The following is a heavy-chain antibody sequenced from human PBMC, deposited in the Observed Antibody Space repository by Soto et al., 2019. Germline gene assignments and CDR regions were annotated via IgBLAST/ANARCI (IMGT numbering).Heavy chain of an antibody. CDR2: INPSGDST. J-gene: IGHJ4*02. V-gene: IGHV1-46*03. Sequence: QVQLVQSGAEVKRPGASVRVSCKASGYNFPRNYIHWGRQAPGQGLEWLGVINPSGDSTNFARNLQGRGTLTTDTSTSTAYMELRSLGWEDPAIYFCGRSIGIAVDSGGLGANYFDSWGQGTLVTVSP. CDR3: GRSIGIAVDSGGLGANYFDS. D-gene: IGHD3-16*01. CDR1: GYNFPRNY.